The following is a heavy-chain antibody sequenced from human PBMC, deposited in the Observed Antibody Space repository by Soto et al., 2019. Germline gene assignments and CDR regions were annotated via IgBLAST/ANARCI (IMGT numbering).Heavy chain of an antibody. V-gene: IGHV1-69*01. Sequence: PVEVSSKDSGGSISSQATSSVRQAPGQGLEWMGGIIPIFGTANYAQKFQGRVTITADESTSTAYMELSSLRSEDTAVYYCASSSIAARPRYFDYWGQGTLVNVSS. CDR1: GGSISSQA. D-gene: IGHD6-6*01. CDR3: ASSSIAARPRYFDY. J-gene: IGHJ4*02. CDR2: IIPIFGTA.